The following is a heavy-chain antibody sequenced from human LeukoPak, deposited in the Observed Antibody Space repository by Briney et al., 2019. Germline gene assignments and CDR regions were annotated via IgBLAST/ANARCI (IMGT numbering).Heavy chain of an antibody. V-gene: IGHV4-59*11. J-gene: IGHJ4*02. CDR2: VLDSERT. D-gene: IGHD5-18*01. Sequence: PSETLSLTYTVSGGSISTHYWRWIRQPPGKGLEWIEYVLDSERTKDNPSLKSRATLSADTSKNQFSLRLTSVTATDSAVYYCATIKRGSIFGYFDFWGQGVLVTVSS. CDR1: GGSISTHY. CDR3: ATIKRGSIFGYFDF.